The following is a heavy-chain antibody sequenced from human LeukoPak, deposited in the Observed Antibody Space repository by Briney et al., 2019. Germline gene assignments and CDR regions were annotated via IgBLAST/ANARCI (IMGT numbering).Heavy chain of an antibody. CDR2: ISWNSGSI. CDR1: GFTFHDYA. D-gene: IGHD3-22*01. V-gene: IGHV3-9*01. J-gene: IGHJ4*02. Sequence: GRSLRLSCAASGFTFHDYAMHWVRQAPGKGLQWVSGISWNSGSIVYADSVKGRFTIFRDNAKNSLYLQMNSLRDEDTALYYCAKGGVGVYYDSSGSQTFDYWGQGTLVTVSS. CDR3: AKGGVGVYYDSSGSQTFDY.